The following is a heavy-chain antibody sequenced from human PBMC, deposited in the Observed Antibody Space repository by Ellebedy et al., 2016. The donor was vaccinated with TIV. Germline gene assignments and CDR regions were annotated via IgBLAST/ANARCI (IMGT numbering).Heavy chain of an antibody. J-gene: IGHJ6*02. Sequence: SVKVSCXASGGTFSSYGLTWVRQAPGQGLEWMGGIISIFGTANYAQKFQGRVTITADKSTSTAYMELSSLRSEDTAVYYCARVFAYSDYGMDVWGQGTTVTVSS. CDR3: ARVFAYSDYGMDV. CDR1: GGTFSSYG. CDR2: IISIFGTA. V-gene: IGHV1-69*06. D-gene: IGHD5-12*01.